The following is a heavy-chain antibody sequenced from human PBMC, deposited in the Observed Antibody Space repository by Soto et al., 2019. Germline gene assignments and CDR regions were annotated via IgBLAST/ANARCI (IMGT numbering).Heavy chain of an antibody. D-gene: IGHD3-3*01. CDR2: INAGNGNT. CDR1: GYTFTSYA. J-gene: IGHJ5*02. CDR3: ARLGLRFLEWSDNWFDP. V-gene: IGHV1-3*01. Sequence: ASVKVSCKASGYTFTSYAMHWVRQAPGQRLEWMGWINAGNGNTKYSQKFQGRVTITRDTSASTAYMELSSLRSEDTAVYYCARLGLRFLEWSDNWFDPWGQGTLVTVSS.